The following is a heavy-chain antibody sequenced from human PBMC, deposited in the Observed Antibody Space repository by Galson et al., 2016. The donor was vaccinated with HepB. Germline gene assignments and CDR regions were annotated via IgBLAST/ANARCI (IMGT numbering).Heavy chain of an antibody. D-gene: IGHD1-14*01. J-gene: IGHJ6*02. CDR3: ARVTGGDGMDV. CDR2: IIPIVSTT. CDR1: GGTFSSYG. Sequence: SCKASGGTFSSYGISWVRQAPGQGLEWMGAIIPIVSTTKYGQKFQGRVTITADNVTKTAYMEVSSLRSADTAVYYCARVTGGDGMDVWGQGTTVTVSS. V-gene: IGHV1-69*06.